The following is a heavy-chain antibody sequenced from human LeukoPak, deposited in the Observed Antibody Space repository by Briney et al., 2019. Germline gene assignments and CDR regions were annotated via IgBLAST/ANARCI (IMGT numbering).Heavy chain of an antibody. CDR3: ARIVPYKFGYVDY. V-gene: IGHV4-59*01. D-gene: IGHD6-6*01. J-gene: IGHJ4*02. CDR2: IYYSGST. Sequence: PSETLSLTCTVSGGSINNYYWSWIRQPPEKGLEWIGYIYYSGSTNYNPSLRSRVSISLDTSKNQFSLKLTSVTAADTAVYYCARIVPYKFGYVDYWGQGTLVTVSS. CDR1: GGSINNYY.